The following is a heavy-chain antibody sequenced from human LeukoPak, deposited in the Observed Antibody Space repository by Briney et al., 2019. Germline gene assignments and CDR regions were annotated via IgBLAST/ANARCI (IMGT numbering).Heavy chain of an antibody. Sequence: SVKVSCKASGGTFRRFAMSWVRQAPGQGLEWMGGIIPIFGTAHYAQKFQGRLTITADKSTSTGYMELSSLRSEDTAVYYCARVDHRVAAADTTDVWGQGTLVTVSS. CDR3: ARVDHRVAAADTTDV. J-gene: IGHJ4*02. V-gene: IGHV1-69*06. CDR1: GGTFRRFA. CDR2: IIPIFGTA. D-gene: IGHD6-13*01.